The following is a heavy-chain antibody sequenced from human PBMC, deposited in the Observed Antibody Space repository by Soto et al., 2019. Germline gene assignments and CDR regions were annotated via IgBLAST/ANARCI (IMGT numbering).Heavy chain of an antibody. J-gene: IGHJ4*02. CDR2: ISSTTNYI. Sequence: GGSLRLSCAASGFTFTRYSMNWIRQAPGKGLGWVSSISSTTNYIYYGDSMKGRFTISRDNAKNSLYLEMNSLRAEDTAVYYCARESEDLTSNFDYWGQGTLVTVSS. CDR1: GFTFTRYS. V-gene: IGHV3-21*06. CDR3: ARESEDLTSNFDY.